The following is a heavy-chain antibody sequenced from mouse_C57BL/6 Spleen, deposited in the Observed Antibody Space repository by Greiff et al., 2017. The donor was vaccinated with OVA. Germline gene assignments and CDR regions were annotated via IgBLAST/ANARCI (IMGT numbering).Heavy chain of an antibody. V-gene: IGHV14-3*01. D-gene: IGHD1-1*01. CDR2: IDPANGNT. J-gene: IGHJ1*03. CDR3: ARSVVADWYFDV. CDR1: GFTIKNTY. Sequence: VQLQQSVAELVRPGASVKLSCTASGFTIKNTYMHWVKQRPEQGLEWIGRIDPANGNTKYAPKFQGKATITADTSSNTAYLQLSSLTSEDTAIYYCARSVVADWYFDVWGTGTTVTVSS.